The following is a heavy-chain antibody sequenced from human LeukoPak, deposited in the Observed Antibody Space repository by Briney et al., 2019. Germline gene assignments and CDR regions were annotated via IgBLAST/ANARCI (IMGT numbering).Heavy chain of an antibody. CDR3: ARELFDFDY. CDR2: ITGSGGST. V-gene: IGHV3-23*01. CDR1: RFTFDNFA. Sequence: GGSLRLSCAPSRFTFDNFAMTWVRQAPGKGLEWVSEITGSGGSTYYADSVKGRFTISRDNSKNTLYLQKNSLRAVDAPVYYCARELFDFDYWGQGTLVTVSS. J-gene: IGHJ4*02. D-gene: IGHD3-10*01.